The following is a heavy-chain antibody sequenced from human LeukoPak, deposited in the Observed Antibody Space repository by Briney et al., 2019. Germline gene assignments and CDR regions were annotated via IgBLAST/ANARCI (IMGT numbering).Heavy chain of an antibody. CDR1: GSSISSSSYY. Sequence: SETLSLTCAVSGSSISSSSYYWGWIRQPPGKGLEWIGSMYYGGSTLYNPSLKSRVTISVDTSKDQFSLKLRSVTAADTAVYYCARTYYYDSSGPYYWGQGILVTVSS. J-gene: IGHJ4*02. D-gene: IGHD3-22*01. V-gene: IGHV4-39*07. CDR3: ARTYYYDSSGPYY. CDR2: MYYGGST.